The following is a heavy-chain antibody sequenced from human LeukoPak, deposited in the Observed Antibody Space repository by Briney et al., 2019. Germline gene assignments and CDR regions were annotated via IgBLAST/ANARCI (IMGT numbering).Heavy chain of an antibody. CDR1: GFTFSSYS. J-gene: IGHJ4*02. Sequence: PGGSLRLSCAASGFTFSSYSINWVRQAPGKGLEWVSYISSTINTIYYADSVKGRFTISRDDVKNSLYLQMNSLRAEDTAVYYCASLTTVGGDYFDFWGQGILVTVSS. CDR3: ASLTTVGGDYFDF. V-gene: IGHV3-48*01. D-gene: IGHD3-10*01. CDR2: ISSTINTI.